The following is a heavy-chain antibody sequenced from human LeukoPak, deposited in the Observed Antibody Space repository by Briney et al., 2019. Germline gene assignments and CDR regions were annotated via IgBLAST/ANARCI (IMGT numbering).Heavy chain of an antibody. Sequence: PSETLSLTCTVSGGSISNYYWNWIRQPPGKGLELIGYIYYSGTTNYNPSLKSRVSMSVDTSKNQFSLKLSSVTAADTAVYYCARGWFGELSSYYYYMDVWGKGTTVTVSS. J-gene: IGHJ6*03. CDR2: IYYSGTT. CDR3: ARGWFGELSSYYYYMDV. CDR1: GGSISNYY. V-gene: IGHV4-59*01. D-gene: IGHD3-10*01.